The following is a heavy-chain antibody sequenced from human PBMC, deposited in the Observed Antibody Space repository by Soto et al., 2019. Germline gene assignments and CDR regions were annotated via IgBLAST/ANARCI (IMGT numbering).Heavy chain of an antibody. J-gene: IGHJ4*02. CDR3: AKEAGDH. CDR2: IIPIFGIK. CDR1: GGTFNTYA. Sequence: QMQLVQSGAEVKERGASVKISCKTSGGTFNTYALTWVRQAPGQGLEWIGGIIPIFGIKNVAQRVQGRVTINADESLTTAYMELTSLRSDDPAVYYCAKEAGDHWGQGTLVTGSS. D-gene: IGHD3-10*01. V-gene: IGHV1-69*01.